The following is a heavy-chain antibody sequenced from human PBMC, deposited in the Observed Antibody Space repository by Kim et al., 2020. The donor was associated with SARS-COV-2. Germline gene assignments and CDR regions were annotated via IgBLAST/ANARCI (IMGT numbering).Heavy chain of an antibody. V-gene: IGHV4-39*01. J-gene: IGHJ5*02. CDR2: IYYSGST. CDR3: ARQSPPGRRWFDP. CDR1: GGSISSSSYY. Sequence: SETLSLTCTVSGGSISSSSYYWGWIRQPPGKGLEWIGSIYYSGSTYYNPSLKSRVTISVDTSKNQFSLKLSSVTAADTAVYYCARQSPPGRRWFDPWGQGTLVTVSS.